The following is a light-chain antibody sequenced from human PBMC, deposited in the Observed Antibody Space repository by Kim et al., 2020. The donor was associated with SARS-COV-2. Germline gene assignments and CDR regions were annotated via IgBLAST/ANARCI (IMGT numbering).Light chain of an antibody. CDR3: VAWDDSLNARV. Sequence: QRVTISCSGTNSNIGSNGVNWYQQLPGTAPKLLIYRNDERPSGVPDRFSGSKSGTSASLGISGLQSEDEADYYCVAWDDSLNARVFGGGTQLTVL. CDR1: NSNIGSNG. J-gene: IGLJ2*01. V-gene: IGLV1-44*01. CDR2: RND.